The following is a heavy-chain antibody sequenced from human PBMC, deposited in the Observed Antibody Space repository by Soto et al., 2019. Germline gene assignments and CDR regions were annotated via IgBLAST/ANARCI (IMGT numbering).Heavy chain of an antibody. CDR1: GFTFSSYA. CDR3: AKEPSGYYLIPPDY. Sequence: GGSLILSCAASGFTFSSYAMSWVRQAPGKGLEWVSAISGSGGSTYYADSVKGRFTISRDNSKNTLYLQMNSLRAEDTAVYYCAKEPSGYYLIPPDYWGQGTLVTVSS. CDR2: ISGSGGST. V-gene: IGHV3-23*01. D-gene: IGHD3-3*01. J-gene: IGHJ4*02.